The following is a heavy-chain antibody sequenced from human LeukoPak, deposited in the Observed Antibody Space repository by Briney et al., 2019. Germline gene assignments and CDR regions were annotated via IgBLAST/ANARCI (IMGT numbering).Heavy chain of an antibody. V-gene: IGHV3-30*18. Sequence: GGFLRLSCAASGFTFSSYGMHWVRQAPGKGLEWVAVISYDGSNKYYADSVKGRFTISRDNSKNTLYLQMNSLRAEDTAVYYCAKEGSIFGVVIRPYYFDYWGQGTLVTVSS. CDR1: GFTFSSYG. CDR3: AKEGSIFGVVIRPYYFDY. CDR2: ISYDGSNK. D-gene: IGHD3-3*01. J-gene: IGHJ4*02.